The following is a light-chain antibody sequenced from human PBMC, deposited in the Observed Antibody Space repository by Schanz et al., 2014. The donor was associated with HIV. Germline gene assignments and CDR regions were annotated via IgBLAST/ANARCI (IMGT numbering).Light chain of an antibody. CDR2: DVS. CDR1: SSDVGGYNY. J-gene: IGLJ3*02. Sequence: QSALTQPASVSGSPGQSITISCTGTSSDVGGYNYVSWYQQHPGKAPKLMIYDVSNRPSGVPDRFSGSKSGNTASLTVSGLQAGDEADYYCSSYGGGDTLLFGGGTKVTVL. CDR3: SSYGGGDTLL. V-gene: IGLV2-8*01.